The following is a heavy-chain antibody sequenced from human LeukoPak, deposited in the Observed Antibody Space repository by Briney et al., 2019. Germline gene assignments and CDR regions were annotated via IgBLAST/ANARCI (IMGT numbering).Heavy chain of an antibody. CDR2: INPNSGGT. V-gene: IGHV1-2*02. CDR3: ARVGEMATDDNWYFDL. Sequence: GASVKVSCKASGYTFTGYYMHWVRQAPGQGLEWMGWINPNSGGTNYAQKFQGRVTMTTDTSTSTAYMELRSLRSDDTAVYYCARVGEMATDDNWYFDLWGRGTLVTVSS. CDR1: GYTFTGYY. J-gene: IGHJ2*01. D-gene: IGHD5-24*01.